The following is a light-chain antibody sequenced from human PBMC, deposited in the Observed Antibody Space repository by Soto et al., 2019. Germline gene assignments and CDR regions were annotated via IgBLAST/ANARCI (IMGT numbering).Light chain of an antibody. CDR3: QQYGSSPYT. V-gene: IGKV3-20*01. CDR1: QSISSSY. J-gene: IGKJ2*01. Sequence: ETVLTQSPGTLSLSPGERATLSCRASQSISSSYLAWYQQKPGQAPSLLIYGTSNRATGIPDRFSGSGSGTDFTLTISRLEPEDCAVYFCQQYGSSPYTFGQGTKVEI. CDR2: GTS.